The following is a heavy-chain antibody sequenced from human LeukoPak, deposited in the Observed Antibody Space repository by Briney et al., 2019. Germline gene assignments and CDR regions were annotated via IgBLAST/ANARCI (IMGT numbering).Heavy chain of an antibody. D-gene: IGHD5-18*01. CDR3: AKDKNSYGPHYFDY. CDR2: ISYGGSNR. Sequence: GKSLRLSCAASGFTFSTYGMHWVRQGPGKGLEWVAVISYGGSNRYYADSVKGRFTISRDNSNNTLYLQMNSLSAEDTAMYYCAKDKNSYGPHYFDYWGQGILVTVSS. J-gene: IGHJ4*02. V-gene: IGHV3-30*18. CDR1: GFTFSTYG.